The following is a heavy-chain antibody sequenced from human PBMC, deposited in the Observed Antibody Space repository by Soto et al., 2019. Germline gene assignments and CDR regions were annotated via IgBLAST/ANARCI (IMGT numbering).Heavy chain of an antibody. CDR1: GGTVSNYV. V-gene: IGHV1-69*06. CDR2: IIPISGAA. D-gene: IGHD1-7*01. J-gene: IGHJ4*02. Sequence: QVQLVQSGAEVKKPGSSVKLSCKASGGTVSNYVVNWVRQAPGQGLEWMGRIIPISGAANYAQKFQGRVTITADKSTSTSYMELSSLRSEDTAVYYCARDMTRTVVPYFDFWGQGTLVTVSS. CDR3: ARDMTRTVVPYFDF.